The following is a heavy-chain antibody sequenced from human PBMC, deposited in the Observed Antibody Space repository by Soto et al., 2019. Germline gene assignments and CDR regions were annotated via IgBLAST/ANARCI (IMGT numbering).Heavy chain of an antibody. Sequence: SETLSLTCAVYGGSFSGYYWSWIRQPPGKGLEWIGEINHSGSTNYNPSLKSRVTISVDKSKNQFSLKLSSVTAADTAVYYCARGEPRILSGFDSWGRGILVTVSS. CDR3: ARGEPRILSGFDS. CDR1: GGSFSGYY. D-gene: IGHD3-16*02. V-gene: IGHV4-34*01. J-gene: IGHJ4*02. CDR2: INHSGST.